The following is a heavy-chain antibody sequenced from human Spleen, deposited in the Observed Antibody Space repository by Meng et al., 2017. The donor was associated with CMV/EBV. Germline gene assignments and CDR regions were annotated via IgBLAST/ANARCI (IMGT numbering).Heavy chain of an antibody. V-gene: IGHV1-2*02. D-gene: IGHD1-26*01. J-gene: IGHJ4*02. CDR2: INPNSGGT. CDR3: ARDSVGATGGGDY. Sequence: CKASGYTFTGYYMHWVRQAPGQGLEWMGWINPNSGGTNYAQKFQGRVTMTRDTSISTAYMELSRLRSDDTAVYYCARDSVGATGGGDYWGQGTLVTVSS. CDR1: GYTFTGYY.